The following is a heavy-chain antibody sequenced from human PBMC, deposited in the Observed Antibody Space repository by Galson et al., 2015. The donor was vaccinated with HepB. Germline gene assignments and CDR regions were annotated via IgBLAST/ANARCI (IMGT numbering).Heavy chain of an antibody. Sequence: SLRLSCAASGFTFSSYNMHWVRQAPVKGLEWVAIISPDGNTIYYADSVRGRFTISRDNSKSTLSLQVDSLRPEDTAVYYCARDFKWNYDYWGQGTLVTVSS. J-gene: IGHJ4*02. CDR1: GFTFSSYN. V-gene: IGHV3-30-3*01. CDR3: ARDFKWNYDY. CDR2: ISPDGNTI. D-gene: IGHD1-26*01.